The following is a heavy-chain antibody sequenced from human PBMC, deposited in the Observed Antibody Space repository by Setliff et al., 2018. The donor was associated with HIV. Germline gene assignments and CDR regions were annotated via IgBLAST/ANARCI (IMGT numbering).Heavy chain of an antibody. CDR3: ARDRALDGPGYYGMDV. CDR1: GYTFTSYD. Sequence: ASVKVSCKASGYTFTSYDINWVRQATGQGLEWMGWMNPNSGNTGYAQKFQGRVTITRNTFISTAYMELSSLRSEDTAVYYCARDRALDGPGYYGMDVWGQGTTVTVSS. D-gene: IGHD3-10*01. J-gene: IGHJ6*02. V-gene: IGHV1-8*03. CDR2: MNPNSGNT.